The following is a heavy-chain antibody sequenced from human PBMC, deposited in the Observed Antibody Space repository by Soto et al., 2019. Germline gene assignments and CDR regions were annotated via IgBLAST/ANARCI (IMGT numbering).Heavy chain of an antibody. V-gene: IGHV4-31*03. CDR1: GGSISSGGYY. J-gene: IGHJ6*02. CDR2: IYYSGST. Sequence: PSETLSLTCTVSGGSISSGGYYWSWIRQHPGKGLEWIGYIYYSGSTYYNPSLKSRVTISVDTSKNQFSLKLSSVTAADTAVYYGVVLQGYYGMDGWGQGTTVIVAS. CDR3: VVLQGYYGMDG. D-gene: IGHD2-15*01.